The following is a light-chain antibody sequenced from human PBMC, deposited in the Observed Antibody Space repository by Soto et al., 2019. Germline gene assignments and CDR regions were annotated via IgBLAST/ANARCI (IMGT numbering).Light chain of an antibody. J-gene: IGKJ4*01. V-gene: IGKV1-9*01. CDR3: QQLNSYPLT. Sequence: DIQLTQSPSFLSASVGDRVTITCRASQGISSYLAWYQQKPGKAPKLLIYAASTLQTGVPSRFGGSGSGTQFTLTISSLQPEDFATYYYQQLNSYPLTFGGGTKVEIK. CDR1: QGISSY. CDR2: AAS.